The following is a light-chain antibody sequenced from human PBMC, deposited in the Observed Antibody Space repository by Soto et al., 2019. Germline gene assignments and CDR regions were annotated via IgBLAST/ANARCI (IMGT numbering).Light chain of an antibody. CDR2: EGI. Sequence: QSVLTQPASVSGSPGQSITISCTGTSSDVGTYNLVSWYRQHPGKAPQLMIYEGIKRPSGISNRFSGSKSGNTASLTISGLQPEDEADYYCCSYAGRNIVVFGGGTTLPVL. CDR1: SSDVGTYNL. CDR3: CSYAGRNIVV. V-gene: IGLV2-23*01. J-gene: IGLJ2*01.